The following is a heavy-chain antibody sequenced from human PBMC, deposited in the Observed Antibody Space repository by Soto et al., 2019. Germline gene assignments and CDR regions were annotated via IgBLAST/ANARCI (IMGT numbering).Heavy chain of an antibody. J-gene: IGHJ5*02. D-gene: IGHD3-22*01. V-gene: IGHV3-30*03. CDR3: ARDNADYYDSSGYYYPNWFDP. CDR2: ISYDGSNK. Sequence: GGSLRLSSATPGFTLHSYCLHRGRPAPGKGPEVGAVISYDGSNKYYADSVKGRFTISRDNSKNTLYLQMNSLRAEDTAVYYCARDNADYYDSSGYYYPNWFDPWGQGTLVTVSS. CDR1: GFTLHSYC.